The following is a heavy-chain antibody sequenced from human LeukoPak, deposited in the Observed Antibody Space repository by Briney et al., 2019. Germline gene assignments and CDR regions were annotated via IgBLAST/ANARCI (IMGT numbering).Heavy chain of an antibody. CDR3: ARTPLGGSFYMDV. V-gene: IGHV1-2*02. J-gene: IGHJ6*03. CDR2: INPNSDGT. CDR1: GYTFTDYY. Sequence: GASVKVSCKASGYTFTDYYIHWVRQAPGQGLEWMGWINPNSDGTNYAQKFQATVTMTWDTAISTACMALNSLKSDDTAVYYCARTPLGGSFYMDVWGKGTAVIVSS. D-gene: IGHD5-12*01.